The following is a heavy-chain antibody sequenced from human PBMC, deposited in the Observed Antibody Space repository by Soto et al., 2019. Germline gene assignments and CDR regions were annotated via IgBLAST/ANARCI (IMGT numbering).Heavy chain of an antibody. J-gene: IGHJ5*02. CDR3: ARDPHEFWTSYWFDP. CDR2: ISAYDGKT. Sequence: ASVKVSCKTSGYTFNTYGINWVRQAPGQGLDLMGWISAYDGKTTYAEKFQGRVTLTTDTYTSTAYMELRRLRSDDTAIYYCARDPHEFWTSYWFDPWGQGTPVTVSS. D-gene: IGHD3-3*01. V-gene: IGHV1-18*01. CDR1: GYTFNTYG.